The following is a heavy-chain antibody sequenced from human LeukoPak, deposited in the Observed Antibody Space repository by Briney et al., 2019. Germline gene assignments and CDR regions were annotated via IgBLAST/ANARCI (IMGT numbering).Heavy chain of an antibody. Sequence: PGGSLRLSCAASGFTVSSNYMSWVRQAPGKGLEWVSVIYSGGSTYYADSVKGRFTISRDNSKNTLYLQMNSLRAEDTAVYYCASDGSRYERVGANWFDPWGQGTLVTVSS. V-gene: IGHV3-53*01. CDR3: ASDGSRYERVGANWFDP. CDR2: IYSGGST. D-gene: IGHD3-3*01. CDR1: GFTVSSNY. J-gene: IGHJ5*02.